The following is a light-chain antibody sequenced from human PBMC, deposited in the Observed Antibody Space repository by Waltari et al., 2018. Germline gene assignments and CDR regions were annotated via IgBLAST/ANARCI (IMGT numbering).Light chain of an antibody. V-gene: IGKV1-12*01. CDR1: QDIGSS. Sequence: EIQMTQSPSSVFASVGDRVAITCRATQDIGSSLAWYQQKPGQGPNLLIYAASKLQTGVPSRFSGSGSGADFTLTINSLQPEDVAVYYCQQGHSVPPTFGQGTRVEIK. J-gene: IGKJ1*01. CDR2: AAS. CDR3: QQGHSVPPT.